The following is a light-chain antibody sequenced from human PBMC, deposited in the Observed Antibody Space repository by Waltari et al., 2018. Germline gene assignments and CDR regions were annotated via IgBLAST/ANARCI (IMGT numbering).Light chain of an antibody. CDR3: SSFTSSSTGI. J-gene: IGLJ1*01. CDR1: SGDVGGYDL. Sequence: QSALTQHASVSGSPGQSITISCTGTSGDVGGYDLVAWYQQHPGKAPKLMIYDATNRPSGVSDRFSASTSGNTASLTISDLRPEDEAEYYISSFTSSSTGIFGSGITVTVL. CDR2: DAT. V-gene: IGLV2-14*03.